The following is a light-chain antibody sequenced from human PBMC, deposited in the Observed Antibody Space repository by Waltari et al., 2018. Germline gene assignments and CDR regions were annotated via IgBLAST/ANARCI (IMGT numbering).Light chain of an antibody. CDR2: RNN. CDR3: ASWDDNLNGPV. J-gene: IGLJ2*01. V-gene: IGLV1-44*01. CDR1: RYNIGITT. Sequence: QSVLTQPPPASGPPGQRVTLSRSGSRYNIGITTVTWYSHPPGTAPKHLIYRNNLRPSGVPGLFSGSKTGTSASLAISGLQSEDESDYFCASWDDNLNGPVFGGGTKLTVL.